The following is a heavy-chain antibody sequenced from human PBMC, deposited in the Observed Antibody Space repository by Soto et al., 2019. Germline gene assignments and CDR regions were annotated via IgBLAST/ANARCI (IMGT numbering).Heavy chain of an antibody. J-gene: IGHJ6*02. Sequence: GGSVRLSCAASGFTFSSYSMNWVRQAPGKGLEWVSYISSSSSTIYYADSVKGRFTISRDNAKNSLYLQMNSLRDEDTAVYYWARTEYCRESYATHVWRRGTTVTVSS. V-gene: IGHV3-48*02. CDR1: GFTFSSYS. D-gene: IGHD2-8*01. CDR2: ISSSSSTI. CDR3: ARTEYCRESYATHV.